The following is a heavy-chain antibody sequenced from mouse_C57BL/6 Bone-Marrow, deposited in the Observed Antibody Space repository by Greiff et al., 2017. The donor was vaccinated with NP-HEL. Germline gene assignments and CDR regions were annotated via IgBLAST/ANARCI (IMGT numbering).Heavy chain of an antibody. V-gene: IGHV14-3*01. Sequence: EVQLQQSVAELVRPGASVKLSCTASGFNIKNTYMHWVKQRPEQGLEWIGRIDPANGNTKYAPKFQGKATINADTSSNTAYLQLSSLTSEDTAIYYCARGLHYGSSHFDYWGQGTTLTVSS. D-gene: IGHD1-1*01. CDR3: ARGLHYGSSHFDY. CDR2: IDPANGNT. J-gene: IGHJ2*01. CDR1: GFNIKNTY.